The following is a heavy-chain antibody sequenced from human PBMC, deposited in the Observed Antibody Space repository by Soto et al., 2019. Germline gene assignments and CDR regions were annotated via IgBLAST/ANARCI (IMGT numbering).Heavy chain of an antibody. V-gene: IGHV3-30*18. Sequence: SGGSLRLSCAASGFTFSSYGMHWVRQAPGKGLEWVAVISYDGSNKYYADSVKGRFTISRDNSKNTLYLQMNSLRAEDTAVYYCAKDLFGSSSDFDYWGQGTLVTVSS. CDR2: ISYDGSNK. CDR1: GFTFSSYG. J-gene: IGHJ4*02. D-gene: IGHD6-6*01. CDR3: AKDLFGSSSDFDY.